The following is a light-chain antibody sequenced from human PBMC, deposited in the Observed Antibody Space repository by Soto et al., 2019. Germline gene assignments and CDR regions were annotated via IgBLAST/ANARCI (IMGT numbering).Light chain of an antibody. CDR3: QQYNSYWT. CDR2: KAS. V-gene: IGKV1-5*03. J-gene: IGKJ1*01. Sequence: DIPMTQSPSTLSGSVGDRVTITCRASQTISSWLAWYQQKPGKAPKLLIYKASTLKSGVPSRFSGSGSGTEFTLTISSLQPDDFATYYCQQYNSYWTFGQGTKVDIK. CDR1: QTISSW.